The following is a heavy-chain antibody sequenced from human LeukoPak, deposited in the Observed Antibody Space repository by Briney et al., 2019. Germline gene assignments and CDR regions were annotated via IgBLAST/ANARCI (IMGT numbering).Heavy chain of an antibody. CDR1: GYTFTSYG. J-gene: IGHJ4*02. D-gene: IGHD6-25*01. CDR3: AREVAAAGQYYFDY. CDR2: IIPILGIA. Sequence: SVKVSCKASGYTFTSYGISWVRQAPGQGLEWMGRIIPILGIANYAQKFQGRVTITAGKSTSTAYMELSSLRSEDTAVYYCAREVAAAGQYYFDYWGQGTLVTVSS. V-gene: IGHV1-69*04.